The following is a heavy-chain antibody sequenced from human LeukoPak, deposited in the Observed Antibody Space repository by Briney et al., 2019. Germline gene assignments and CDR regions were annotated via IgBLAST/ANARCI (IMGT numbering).Heavy chain of an antibody. J-gene: IGHJ4*02. V-gene: IGHV3-7*01. Sequence: GGSLRLSCAASGFRFSDYWMTWVRQAPGKGLECVANIKTDGSAKYYPDSVKGRFTVSRDNAKNSLYLQMNNMRVEDTAIYYCTKDLNHDSSGWAQGTLVTVSS. CDR2: IKTDGSAK. D-gene: IGHD3-22*01. CDR3: TKDLNHDSSG. CDR1: GFRFSDYW.